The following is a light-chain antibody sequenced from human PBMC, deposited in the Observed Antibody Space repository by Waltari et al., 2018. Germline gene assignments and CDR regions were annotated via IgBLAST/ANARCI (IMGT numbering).Light chain of an antibody. CDR3: QQRGNWPPV. CDR2: DAS. V-gene: IGKV3-11*01. J-gene: IGKJ4*01. CDR1: QSVNTF. Sequence: ETVLTQSPGTLSLSPGERATLSCKASQSVNTFLAWYQQKPGHAPRLVSYDASKRVAGVPARFSGRWSGTDFILSISSLEPEDSAVYYCQQRGNWPPVFGGGTKVEIK.